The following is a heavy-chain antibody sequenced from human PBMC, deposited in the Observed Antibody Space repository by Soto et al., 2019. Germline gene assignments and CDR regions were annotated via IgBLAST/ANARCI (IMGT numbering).Heavy chain of an antibody. V-gene: IGHV1-69*01. CDR3: AREQLKARGCSYGGFDY. D-gene: IGHD5-18*01. CDR2: IIPIFGTA. Sequence: QVQLVQSGAEVKKPGSSVKVSCKASGGTFSSYAISWVRQAPGQGLEWMGGIIPIFGTANYAQKFQGRVTITADESTRTAYMELRSLRSEDTAVYYCAREQLKARGCSYGGFDYWGQGTLVTVSS. J-gene: IGHJ4*02. CDR1: GGTFSSYA.